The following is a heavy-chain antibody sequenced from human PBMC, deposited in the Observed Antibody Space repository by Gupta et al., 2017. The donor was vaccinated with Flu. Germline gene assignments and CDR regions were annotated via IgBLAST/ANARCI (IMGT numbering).Heavy chain of an antibody. V-gene: IGHV3-23*01. CDR3: AKGDTAMVLMVHGMDV. CDR1: GFTFSSFA. CDR2: ISGSGGST. Sequence: EVQLLESGGGFVQPGGSLRLSCAASGFTFSSFAMSWVRQAPGKGLEWVSGISGSGGSTYYADSVKGRFTISRDFSRSTLYLQMNSLRAEDTAAYYWAKGDTAMVLMVHGMDVWGQGTTVTVSS. J-gene: IGHJ6*02. D-gene: IGHD5-18*01.